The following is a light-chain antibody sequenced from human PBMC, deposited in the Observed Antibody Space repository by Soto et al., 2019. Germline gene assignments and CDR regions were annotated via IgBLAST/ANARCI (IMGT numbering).Light chain of an antibody. J-gene: IGKJ1*01. CDR3: QQSYSAPPKT. V-gene: IGKV1-39*01. CDR1: QSISSY. Sequence: DIQMTQSPSSLSASVGDRVAITCRASQSISSYLNWYQQKPGKAPKLLIYAASSLQSGVPSRFSGSGSGTDFTLTISSLQPEDFATYYCQQSYSAPPKTFGQGTKVDIK. CDR2: AAS.